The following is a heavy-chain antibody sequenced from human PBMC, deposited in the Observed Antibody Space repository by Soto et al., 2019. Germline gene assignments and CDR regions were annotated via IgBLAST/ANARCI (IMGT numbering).Heavy chain of an antibody. Sequence: VQLVESGGGVVQPGRSLRLSCAASGFTFSSYGMHWVRQAPGKGLEWVAVIWYDGSNKYYADSVKGRFTISRDNSKNTLYLQMNSLRAEDTAVYYCARDLVVPAATGSYYYYGMDVWGQGTTVTVSS. CDR3: ARDLVVPAATGSYYYYGMDV. J-gene: IGHJ6*02. CDR2: IWYDGSNK. V-gene: IGHV3-33*01. D-gene: IGHD2-2*01. CDR1: GFTFSSYG.